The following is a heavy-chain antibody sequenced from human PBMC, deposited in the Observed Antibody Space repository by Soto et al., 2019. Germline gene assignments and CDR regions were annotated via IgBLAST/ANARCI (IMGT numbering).Heavy chain of an antibody. CDR1: GYTFTSYG. D-gene: IGHD2-2*01. CDR3: ARGETCSSTSCYDPPSYYYGMDV. Sequence: GASVKVSCKASGYTFTSYGIIWVRQAPGQGLEWMGWISAYNGNTNYAQKLQGRVTMTTDTSTSTAYMELRSLRSDDTAVYYCARGETCSSTSCYDPPSYYYGMDVWGQGTTVTVSS. V-gene: IGHV1-18*01. J-gene: IGHJ6*02. CDR2: ISAYNGNT.